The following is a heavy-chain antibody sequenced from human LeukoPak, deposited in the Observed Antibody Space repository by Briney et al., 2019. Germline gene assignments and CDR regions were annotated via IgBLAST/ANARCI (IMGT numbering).Heavy chain of an antibody. J-gene: IGHJ3*02. CDR1: GFTFSSYA. V-gene: IGHV3-23*01. CDR2: ISGSGGST. Sequence: GGSLRLSCAASGFTFSSYAMSWVRQAPGKGLEWVSAISGSGGSTYYADSVKGRFTISRDNSKNILYLQMNSLRPEDTAVYYCAKDRNVGSDAIDIWGQGTMVTVSS. D-gene: IGHD3-10*02. CDR3: AKDRNVGSDAIDI.